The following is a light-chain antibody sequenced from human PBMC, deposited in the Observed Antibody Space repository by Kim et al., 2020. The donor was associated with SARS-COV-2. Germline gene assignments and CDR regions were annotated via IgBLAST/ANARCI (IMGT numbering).Light chain of an antibody. CDR1: SLRSYY. Sequence: SSELTQDPAVSVALGQTVRITCQVDSLRSYYASWYQQKPGQAPVLVIYGKNNRPSGIPDRFSGSSSGNTASLTITGAQAEDEADYYCNSRDSSGNHPVVFGGGTKLTVL. V-gene: IGLV3-19*01. CDR2: GKN. J-gene: IGLJ2*01. CDR3: NSRDSSGNHPVV.